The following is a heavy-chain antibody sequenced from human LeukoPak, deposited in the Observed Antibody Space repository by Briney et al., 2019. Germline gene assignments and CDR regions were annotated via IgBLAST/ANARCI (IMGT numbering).Heavy chain of an antibody. D-gene: IGHD2-15*01. CDR3: AKAYTRNGGYLTFDY. CDR1: GFTFTIDA. CDR2: ISGSSDST. Sequence: GGSLRLSCAVSGFTFTIDAMNWVRQAPGKGLEWVSLISGSSDSTYYADSVKGRFTISRDKSKNTLYLQMNRLRAEDTAIYYCAKAYTRNGGYLTFDYWGQGTLITVSS. V-gene: IGHV3-23*01. J-gene: IGHJ4*02.